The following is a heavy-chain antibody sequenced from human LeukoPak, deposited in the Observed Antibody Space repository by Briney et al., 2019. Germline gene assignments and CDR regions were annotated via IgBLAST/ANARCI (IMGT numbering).Heavy chain of an antibody. CDR1: GYTFTSYG. Sequence: GASVKVSCKASGYTFTSYGISWVRQAPGQGLEWMGIINPSGGSTSYAQKFQGRVTMTRDMSTSTVYMELSSLRSEDTAVYYCARVGSLGETHSYDYWGQGTLVTVSS. D-gene: IGHD3-16*01. J-gene: IGHJ4*02. V-gene: IGHV1-46*01. CDR2: INPSGGST. CDR3: ARVGSLGETHSYDY.